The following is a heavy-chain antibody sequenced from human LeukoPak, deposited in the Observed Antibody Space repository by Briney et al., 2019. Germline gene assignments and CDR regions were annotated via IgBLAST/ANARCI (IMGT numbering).Heavy chain of an antibody. CDR3: AHRSLGYFDY. Sequence: SGPTLVNPTQTLTLTCTFSGFSLSTSEEAVGWIRQPPGKALEWLALIYGHEEIHYSPSLKSRLTITKDTAKNQVVLIVTNMDPVNTATYYCAHRSLGYFDYWGQGTLVTVSS. J-gene: IGHJ4*02. D-gene: IGHD7-27*01. CDR1: GFSLSTSEEA. V-gene: IGHV2-5*01. CDR2: IYGHEEI.